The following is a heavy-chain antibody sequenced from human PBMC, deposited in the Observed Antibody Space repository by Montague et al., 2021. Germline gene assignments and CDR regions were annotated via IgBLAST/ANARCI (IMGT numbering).Heavy chain of an antibody. CDR1: GFPFSSYA. Sequence: SLRLSCAASGFPFSSYAMSWVRQAPGKGLKWVSSITSGGSTYYADSVTGRFTISRDNSKNTLYLQMNSLRAEDTAVYYCTKDQDDYGDYVDWVDTWGQGTRVTVSA. CDR3: TKDQDDYGDYVDWVDT. CDR2: ITSGGST. D-gene: IGHD4-17*01. J-gene: IGHJ5*02. V-gene: IGHV3-23*01.